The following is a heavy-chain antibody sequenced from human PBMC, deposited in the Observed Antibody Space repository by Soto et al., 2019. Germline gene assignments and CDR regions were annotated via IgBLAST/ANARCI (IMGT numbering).Heavy chain of an antibody. CDR2: IYYSRSN. D-gene: IGHD3-9*01. V-gene: IGHV4-59*08. CDR3: ARHKIYYDILTGYLDY. Sequence: SETLSLTCTVSGGSISSYYWSWIRQPPGKELEWIGYIYYSRSNNYNPSLKSRVNISVDTSKNHFSLKLSSVSAADTALYYCARHKIYYDILTGYLDYWGQGTLVT. J-gene: IGHJ4*02. CDR1: GGSISSYY.